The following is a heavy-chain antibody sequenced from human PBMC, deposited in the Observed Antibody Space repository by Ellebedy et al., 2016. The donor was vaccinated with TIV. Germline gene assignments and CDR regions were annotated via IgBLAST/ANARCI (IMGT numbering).Heavy chain of an antibody. V-gene: IGHV4-39*07. CDR1: GDSISSSGYY. J-gene: IGHJ5*01. D-gene: IGHD3-10*01. CDR3: ARRLASGSSSPFDS. CDR2: LDYRGNT. Sequence: SETLSLTXTVSGDSISSSGYYWGWIRQPPGKGLEWIGTLDYRGNTYYNPSLKSRVTISVDTSKNQFSLKLSSVTAADTAVYYCARRLASGSSSPFDSWGQGTLVTVSP.